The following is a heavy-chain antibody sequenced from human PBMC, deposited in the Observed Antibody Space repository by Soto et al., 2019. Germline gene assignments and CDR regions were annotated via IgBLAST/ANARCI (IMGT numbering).Heavy chain of an antibody. CDR1: GFTVSSNY. D-gene: IGHD3-10*01. CDR3: ARDGSSRSFQH. CDR2: INSGGTT. V-gene: IGHV3-53*01. J-gene: IGHJ1*01. Sequence: EVQLVESGGGLIQPGGFLRLSCAASGFTVSSNYMSWVRQVPGKGLEWVSIINSGGTTDYADSVKGRFSISRDNSKNTVYLQMNSLRAEDTAVYYCARDGSSRSFQHWGQGTLVTVSS.